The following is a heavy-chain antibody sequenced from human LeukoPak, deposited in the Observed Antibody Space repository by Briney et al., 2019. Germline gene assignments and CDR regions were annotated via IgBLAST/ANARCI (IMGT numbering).Heavy chain of an antibody. CDR2: INPSGGST. V-gene: IGHV1-46*01. CDR3: ARDPWGRGYCSTTSCQNLGGNDAFDI. D-gene: IGHD2-2*01. Sequence: ASVKVSCKASGYTFTTYYMHWVRQAPGQGLVWMGIINPSGGSTSYAQKFQGRVTMIRDTSTSTVYMELSSLRSEDTAVYYCARDPWGRGYCSTTSCQNLGGNDAFDIWGQGTMVTVSS. CDR1: GYTFTTYY. J-gene: IGHJ3*02.